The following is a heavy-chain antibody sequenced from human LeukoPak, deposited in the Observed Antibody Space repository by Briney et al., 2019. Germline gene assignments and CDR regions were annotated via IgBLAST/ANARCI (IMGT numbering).Heavy chain of an antibody. Sequence: GGSLRLSCAASGFTFSSYDMHWVRQATGKGLEWVSAIGIAGDPYYPGSVKGRFTISRENAKNSLYLQMNSLRAGDTAVYYCARVGTEDAFDIWGQGTMVTVSS. CDR2: IGIAGDP. J-gene: IGHJ3*02. V-gene: IGHV3-13*05. CDR1: GFTFSSYD. D-gene: IGHD1-1*01. CDR3: ARVGTEDAFDI.